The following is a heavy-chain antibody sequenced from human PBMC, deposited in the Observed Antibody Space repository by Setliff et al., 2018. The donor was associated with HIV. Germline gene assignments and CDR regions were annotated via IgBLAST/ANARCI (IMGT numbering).Heavy chain of an antibody. J-gene: IGHJ4*02. Sequence: SETLSLTCTVSGDSISGSSYYWGWIRQPPGKGLEWIGSIYYSGSTFYNPSLKSRVSISLDMSKNLFSLNLTSVTAADTAVYYCAKVEGGYPSYFDYWGQGTLVTVSS. CDR2: IYYSGST. D-gene: IGHD3-22*01. CDR1: GDSISGSSYY. CDR3: AKVEGGYPSYFDY. V-gene: IGHV4-39*07.